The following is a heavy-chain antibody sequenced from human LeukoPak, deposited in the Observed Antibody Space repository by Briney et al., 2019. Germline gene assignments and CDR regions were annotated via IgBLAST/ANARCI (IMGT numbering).Heavy chain of an antibody. CDR2: INHSGST. CDR3: ARGSRIAVAVLGY. V-gene: IGHV4-34*01. D-gene: IGHD6-19*01. J-gene: IGHJ4*02. Sequence: SETLSLTCAVYGGSFSGYYWSWIRQLPGKGLEWIGEINHSGSTNYNPSLKSRVTISVDTSKNQFSLKLSSVTAADTAVYYCARGSRIAVAVLGYWGQGTLVTVSS. CDR1: GGSFSGYY.